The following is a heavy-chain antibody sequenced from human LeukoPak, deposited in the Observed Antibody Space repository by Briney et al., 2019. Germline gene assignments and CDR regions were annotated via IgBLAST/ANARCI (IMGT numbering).Heavy chain of an antibody. CDR3: TTDPLLSSGYVHYSYYMDV. CDR1: GFTFSNAW. Sequence: PGGSLRLSCAASGFTFSNAWMLWVRQAPGKGLEWVGRIKSKTDGGTTDYAAPVKGRFTISIDDSKNTLYLQMNSLKTEDTAVYYCTTDPLLSSGYVHYSYYMDVWGKGTTVTVSS. V-gene: IGHV3-15*01. D-gene: IGHD5-12*01. CDR2: IKSKTDGGTT. J-gene: IGHJ6*03.